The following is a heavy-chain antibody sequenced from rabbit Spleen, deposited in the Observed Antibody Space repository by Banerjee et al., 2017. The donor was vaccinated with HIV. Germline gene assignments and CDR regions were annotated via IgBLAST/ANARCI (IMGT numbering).Heavy chain of an antibody. CDR1: GVSFTFSSY. CDR3: ARDSGSSFSSYGMDL. J-gene: IGHJ3*01. D-gene: IGHD8-1*01. Sequence: QSLEESGGGLVQPEGSLTLTCTASGVSFTFSSYMCWVRQAPGKGLEWIACIDSGSSGFTYFASWAKGRFTISKTSSTTVTLQMTSLTAADTATYFCARDSGSSFSSYGMDLWGQGTLVTVS. V-gene: IGHV1S40*01. CDR2: IDSGSSGFT.